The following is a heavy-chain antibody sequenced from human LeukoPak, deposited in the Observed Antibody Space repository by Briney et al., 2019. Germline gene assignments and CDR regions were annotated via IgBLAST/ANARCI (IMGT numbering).Heavy chain of an antibody. Sequence: SETLSLTCAVYGRSFSGYYWSWIRQPPGKGLGWIGEINHSGSTNYNPSLKSRVTISVDTSKNQFSLKLSSVTAADTAVYYCARRLPRYSSGWYYFDYWGQGTLVTVSS. CDR2: INHSGST. J-gene: IGHJ4*02. D-gene: IGHD6-19*01. V-gene: IGHV4-34*01. CDR3: ARRLPRYSSGWYYFDY. CDR1: GRSFSGYY.